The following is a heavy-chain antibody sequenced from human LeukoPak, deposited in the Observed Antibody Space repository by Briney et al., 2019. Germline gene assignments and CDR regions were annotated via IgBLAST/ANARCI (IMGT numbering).Heavy chain of an antibody. J-gene: IGHJ4*02. V-gene: IGHV1-18*01. CDR3: ARGFPPRRNYDSSGYYSYYFDY. CDR1: GYTFTSYG. D-gene: IGHD3-22*01. CDR2: ISAYNGHT. Sequence: ASVKVSCKASGYTFTSYGLTWVRQAPGQGLEWMGWISAYNGHTKYPQKLQGRVTMTTDTSTSTAYMERGSLRSDDTAVYYCARGFPPRRNYDSSGYYSYYFDYWGQGTLVTVSS.